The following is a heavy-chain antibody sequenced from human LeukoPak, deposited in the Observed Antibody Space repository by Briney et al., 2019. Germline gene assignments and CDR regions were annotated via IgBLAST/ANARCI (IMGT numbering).Heavy chain of an antibody. J-gene: IGHJ6*02. CDR3: ARSGGSGSYYNWRDYYYYGMDV. CDR1: GYSFTSYW. CDR2: IYPGDSDT. Sequence: GESLKISCKGSGYSFTSYWIGWVRQMPGKGLEWMGIIYPGDSDTRYSPSFQGQVTISADKSISTAYLQWSSLKASDTAMYYCARSGGSGSYYNWRDYYYYGMDVWGQGTTVTVSS. V-gene: IGHV5-51*01. D-gene: IGHD3-10*01.